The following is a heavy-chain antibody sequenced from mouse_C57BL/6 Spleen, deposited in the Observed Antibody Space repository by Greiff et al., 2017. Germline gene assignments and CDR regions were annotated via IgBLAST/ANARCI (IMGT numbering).Heavy chain of an antibody. CDR2: INPNNGGT. Sequence: EVKLQQSGPELVKPGASVKISCKASGYTFTDYYMNWVKQSHGKSLEWIGDINPNNGGTSYNQKFKGKATLTVDKSSSTAYMELRSLTSEDSAVYYCARGVYDGYYDYFDYWGQGTTLTVSS. J-gene: IGHJ2*01. CDR3: ARGVYDGYYDYFDY. V-gene: IGHV1-26*01. D-gene: IGHD2-3*01. CDR1: GYTFTDYY.